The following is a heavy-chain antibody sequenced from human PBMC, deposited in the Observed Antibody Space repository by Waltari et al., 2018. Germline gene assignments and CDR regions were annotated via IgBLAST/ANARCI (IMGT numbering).Heavy chain of an antibody. Sequence: QVQLQESGPGLVTPSETLSLICSVSVGSISTPFWGWIRQPPGKTLEWIGKIYSSGSTNYNPSLTSRVTISLDMSKKQFSLKLRSVSAADTAVYYCARAAYGSGSSWFDPWGQGNLVTVSS. CDR1: VGSISTPF. J-gene: IGHJ5*02. CDR3: ARAAYGSGSSWFDP. V-gene: IGHV4-59*11. D-gene: IGHD3-10*01. CDR2: IYSSGST.